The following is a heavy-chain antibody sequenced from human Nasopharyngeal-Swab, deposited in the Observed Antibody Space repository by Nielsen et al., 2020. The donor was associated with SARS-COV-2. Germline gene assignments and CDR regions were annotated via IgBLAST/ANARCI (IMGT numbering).Heavy chain of an antibody. CDR3: AILDSSGYRPLTG. J-gene: IGHJ4*02. V-gene: IGHV3-23*01. Sequence: GESLKISCAASGFTFSSYAMSWVRQAPGKGLEWVSAISGSGGSTYYADSVEGRFTISRDNSKNTLYLQMNSLRAEDTAVYYCAILDSSGYRPLTGWGQGTLVTVSS. CDR2: ISGSGGST. D-gene: IGHD3-22*01. CDR1: GFTFSSYA.